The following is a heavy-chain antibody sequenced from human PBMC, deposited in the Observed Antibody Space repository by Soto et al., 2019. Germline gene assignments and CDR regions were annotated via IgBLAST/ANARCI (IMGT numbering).Heavy chain of an antibody. J-gene: IGHJ4*02. Sequence: ASVKVSCKASGYTFASYGFSWVRQAPGQGLEWVAWISANSGDTNSAQKFQDRVTLTTDTSTSTAYMDLRSLRSDDTAVYYCARDFRDSCRGTSCIYFDYWGQGTLVTVSS. V-gene: IGHV1-18*01. CDR1: GYTFASYG. D-gene: IGHD2-2*01. CDR3: ARDFRDSCRGTSCIYFDY. CDR2: ISANSGDT.